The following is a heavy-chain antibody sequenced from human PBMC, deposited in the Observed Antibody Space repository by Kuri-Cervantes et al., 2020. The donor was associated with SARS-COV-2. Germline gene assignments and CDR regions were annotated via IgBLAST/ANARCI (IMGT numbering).Heavy chain of an antibody. D-gene: IGHD2-15*01. Sequence: GESLKISCAASGFTFSTYWMSWVRQAPGKGLEWVANIKQDGSEQYYVDCVKGRFTVSSDNAKNSLFLQMNSLRAEDTAVYYCARTGLPGWYYYYGMDVWGQGTTVTVSS. CDR1: GFTFSTYW. CDR3: ARTGLPGWYYYYGMDV. CDR2: IKQDGSEQ. V-gene: IGHV3-7*01. J-gene: IGHJ6*02.